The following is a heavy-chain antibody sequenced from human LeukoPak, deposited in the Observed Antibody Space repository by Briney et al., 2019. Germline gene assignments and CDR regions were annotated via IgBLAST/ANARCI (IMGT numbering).Heavy chain of an antibody. V-gene: IGHV3-48*03. D-gene: IGHD6-19*01. Sequence: GTSLRLSCAASGFTFISYAIHWIRQAPGKGLEWVSYISSSGSTIYYADSVKGRFTISRDNAKNSLYLQMNSLRAEDTAVYYCASRQWLVSSFDYWGQGTLVTVSS. CDR2: ISSSGSTI. CDR1: GFTFISYA. CDR3: ASRQWLVSSFDY. J-gene: IGHJ4*02.